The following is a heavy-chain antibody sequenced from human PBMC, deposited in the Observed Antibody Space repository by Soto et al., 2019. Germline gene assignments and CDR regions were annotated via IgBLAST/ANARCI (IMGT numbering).Heavy chain of an antibody. CDR1: GYTFTGYY. CDR3: AREVVGEQQLVNDAFDI. CDR2: INPNSGGT. J-gene: IGHJ3*02. Sequence: ASVKVSCKASGYTFTGYYMHWVRQAPGQGLEWMGWINPNSGGTNYAQKFQGWVTMTRDTSISTAYMELSRLRSDDTAVYYCAREVVGEQQLVNDAFDIWGQGTMVTVSS. V-gene: IGHV1-2*04. D-gene: IGHD6-13*01.